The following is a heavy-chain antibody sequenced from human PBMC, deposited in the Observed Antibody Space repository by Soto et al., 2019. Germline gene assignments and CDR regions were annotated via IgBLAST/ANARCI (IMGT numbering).Heavy chain of an antibody. D-gene: IGHD3-16*01. CDR1: GGSISSGGYY. CDR3: ARDWGIPKDYYYYGMDV. V-gene: IGHV4-31*03. CDR2: IYYSGST. Sequence: SETLSLTCTVSGGSISSGGYYWSWIRQHPGKGLEWIGYIYYSGSTYYNPSLKSRVTISVDTSKNQFSLKLSSVTAADTAVYYCARDWGIPKDYYYYGMDVWGQGTTVTVSS. J-gene: IGHJ6*02.